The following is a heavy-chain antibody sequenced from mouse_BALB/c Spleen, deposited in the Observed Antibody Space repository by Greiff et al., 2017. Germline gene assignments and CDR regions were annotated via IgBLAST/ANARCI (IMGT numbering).Heavy chain of an antibody. V-gene: IGHV1-7*01. D-gene: IGHD2-14*01. CDR2: INPSTGYT. CDR1: GYTFTSYW. Sequence: VKLVESGAELAKPGASVKMSCKASGYTFTSYWMHWVKQRPGQGLEWIGYINPSTGYTEYNQKFKDKATLTADKSSSTAYMQLSSLTSEDSAVYYCARFNYRYDGDGDWGQGTSVTVSS. J-gene: IGHJ4*01. CDR3: ARFNYRYDGDGD.